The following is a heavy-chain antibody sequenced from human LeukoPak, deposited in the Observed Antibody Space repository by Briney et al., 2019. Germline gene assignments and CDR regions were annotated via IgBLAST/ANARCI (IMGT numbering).Heavy chain of an antibody. CDR1: GFTFSYYA. V-gene: IGHV3-33*01. J-gene: IGHJ4*02. Sequence: PEGSLRLSCATSGFTFSYYAMHWVRQAPGKGLEWVAVIWYEGDTQYYADSVRGRFTISRDNSKNTLYVQMNSLRVEDTAVYYCARRYSGDSPLDYWGQGTLVTVSS. D-gene: IGHD2-21*01. CDR3: ARRYSGDSPLDY. CDR2: IWYEGDTQ.